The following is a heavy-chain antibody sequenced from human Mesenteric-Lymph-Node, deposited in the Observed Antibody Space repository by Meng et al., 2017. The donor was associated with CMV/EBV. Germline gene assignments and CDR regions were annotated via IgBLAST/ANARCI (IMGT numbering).Heavy chain of an antibody. CDR2: IFHSGST. CDR1: GGSISSSNW. J-gene: IGHJ4*02. CDR3: SSRWTGYYVY. V-gene: IGHV4-4*02. D-gene: IGHD3/OR15-3a*01. Sequence: SLTCAVCGGSISSSNWWSWVRQPPGKGLEWIGEIFHSGSTNYNPSLKSRVTISVDKSKNHFSLQLSSVTAADTAIYYCSSRWTGYYVYWGQGTLVTVSS.